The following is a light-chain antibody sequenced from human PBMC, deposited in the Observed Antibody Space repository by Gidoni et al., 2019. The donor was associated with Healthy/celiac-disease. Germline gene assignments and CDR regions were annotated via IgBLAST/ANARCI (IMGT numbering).Light chain of an antibody. CDR1: QSISSY. Sequence: DIQMTQTPSSLSASVGDRVTITCRASQSISSYLNWYQQKPGKAPKLLIYAASSLQSGVPSRCSGSGSGTDFTLTISSLQPEDFATYYGQQSYSTPRTFGQGTKLEMK. CDR2: AAS. V-gene: IGKV1-39*01. J-gene: IGKJ2*01. CDR3: QQSYSTPRT.